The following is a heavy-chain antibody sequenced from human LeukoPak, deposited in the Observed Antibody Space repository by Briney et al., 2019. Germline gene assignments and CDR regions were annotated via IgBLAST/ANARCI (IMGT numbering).Heavy chain of an antibody. CDR3: ARVDTAMVIDY. D-gene: IGHD5-18*01. V-gene: IGHV1-69*04. J-gene: IGHJ4*02. CDR2: IIPILGIA. Sequence: SVKVSCKASGGTFSSYAISWVRQAPGQGLEWMGRIIPILGIANYAQKFQGRVTITADKSTSTAYMELSSLGSEDTAVYYCARVDTAMVIDYWGQGTLVTVSS. CDR1: GGTFSSYA.